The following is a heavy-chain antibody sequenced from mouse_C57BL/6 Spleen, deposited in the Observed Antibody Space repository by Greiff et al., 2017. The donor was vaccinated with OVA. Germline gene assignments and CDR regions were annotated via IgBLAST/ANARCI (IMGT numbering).Heavy chain of an antibody. CDR2: INPSTGGT. V-gene: IGHV1-42*01. CDR1: GYSFTGYY. J-gene: IGHJ2*01. Sequence: EVQLQQSGPELVKPGASVKISCKASGYSFTGYYMNWVKQSPEKSLEWIGEINPSTGGTTYNQKFKAKATLTVDKSSSTAYMQLKSLTSEDSAVYYCASGPITTGDYWGQGTTLTVSS. D-gene: IGHD1-1*01. CDR3: ASGPITTGDY.